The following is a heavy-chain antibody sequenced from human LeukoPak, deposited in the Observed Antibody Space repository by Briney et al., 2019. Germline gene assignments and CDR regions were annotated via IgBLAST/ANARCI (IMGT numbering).Heavy chain of an antibody. CDR1: GFTVSSNH. D-gene: IGHD1-26*01. J-gene: IGHJ4*02. CDR3: ARAAAGGRSYFDY. V-gene: IGHV3-53*01. Sequence: GGSLRLSCAASGFTVSSNHMSWVRQAPEEGLEWVSVIYIGGNTYYTDSVKGRFIISRDNSKNTVYLQMNSLRDEDTAVYYCARAAAGGRSYFDYWGQGTLVTVSS. CDR2: IYIGGNT.